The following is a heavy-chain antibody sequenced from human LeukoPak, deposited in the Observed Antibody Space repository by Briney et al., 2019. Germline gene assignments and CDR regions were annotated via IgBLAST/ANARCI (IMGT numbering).Heavy chain of an antibody. Sequence: SETLSLTCTVSGYSITSAYYWGWVRQPPGKGLEWIGEINHSGSTNYNPSLKSRVTISVDTSKNQFSLKLSSVTAADTAVYYCARVGSTCSGRSCYPYYYYYYMDVWGKGTTVTVSS. CDR1: GYSITSAYY. CDR2: INHSGST. CDR3: ARVGSTCSGRSCYPYYYYYYMDV. V-gene: IGHV4-38-2*02. J-gene: IGHJ6*03. D-gene: IGHD2-15*01.